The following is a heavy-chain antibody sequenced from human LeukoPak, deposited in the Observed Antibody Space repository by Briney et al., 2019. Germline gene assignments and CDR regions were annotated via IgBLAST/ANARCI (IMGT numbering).Heavy chain of an antibody. D-gene: IGHD7-27*01. V-gene: IGHV4-4*07. Sequence: PSETLSLTCTVSGGSITSYYWNWIRQPAGKGLEWIGRIYASGSTNYNPSLKSRVTMSVDTSKNQFSLKLSSVTAADTAVYYCATGNWGFNFDYWGQGTLVTVSS. CDR1: GGSITSYY. J-gene: IGHJ4*02. CDR2: IYASGST. CDR3: ATGNWGFNFDY.